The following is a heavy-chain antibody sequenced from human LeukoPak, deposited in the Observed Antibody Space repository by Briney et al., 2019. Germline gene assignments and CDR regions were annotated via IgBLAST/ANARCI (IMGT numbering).Heavy chain of an antibody. Sequence: GGSLRLSCAASGFTVSSNYMSWVRQAPGKGLEWVSVIYSGGSTYYADSVRGRFTISRDNSKNTLYLQMNSLRAEDTAVYYCAIPPEWEMGFDYWGQGTLVTVSS. J-gene: IGHJ4*02. V-gene: IGHV3-53*01. D-gene: IGHD1-26*01. CDR2: IYSGGST. CDR1: GFTVSSNY. CDR3: AIPPEWEMGFDY.